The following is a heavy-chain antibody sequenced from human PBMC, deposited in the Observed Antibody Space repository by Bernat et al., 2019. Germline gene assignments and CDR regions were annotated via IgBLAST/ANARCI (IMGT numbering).Heavy chain of an antibody. D-gene: IGHD3-10*01. CDR1: GFTFSSYG. CDR3: AKVYGSGDRYYYGMDV. CDR2: ISYDGSNK. V-gene: IGHV3-30*18. Sequence: QVQLVESGGGVVQPGRSLRFSCAASGFTFSSYGMHWVRQAPGKGLEWVAVISYDGSNKYYADSVKGRFTISRDNSKNTLYLQMNSLRAEDTAVYYCAKVYGSGDRYYYGMDVWGQGTTVTVSS. J-gene: IGHJ6*02.